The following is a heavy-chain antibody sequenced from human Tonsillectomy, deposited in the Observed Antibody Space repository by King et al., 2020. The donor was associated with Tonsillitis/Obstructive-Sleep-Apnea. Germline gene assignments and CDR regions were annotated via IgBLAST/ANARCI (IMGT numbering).Heavy chain of an antibody. V-gene: IGHV1-2*02. CDR3: LSGAEFDS. D-gene: IGHD5-12*01. CDR1: GYTFTDYY. J-gene: IGHJ4*02. Sequence: QLVQSGAEVKKSGASVKVSCKASGYTFTDYYIHWVRQAPGQGLEWMGWINPNSGGTTYAQHFQGRVTMTRDTSISTSYMDLSRLRSDDTAVYYCLSGAEFDSWGQGTLLTVSS. CDR2: INPNSGGT.